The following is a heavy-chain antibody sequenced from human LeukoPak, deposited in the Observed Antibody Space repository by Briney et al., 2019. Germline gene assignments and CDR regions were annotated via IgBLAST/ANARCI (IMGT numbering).Heavy chain of an antibody. J-gene: IGHJ4*02. CDR2: IYYSGST. D-gene: IGHD3-9*01. V-gene: IGHV4-30-4*01. CDR3: ARILTGSFYFDY. Sequence: SQTLSLTCTVSGGSISSGDYYWSWIRQPPGKGLEWIGYIYYSGSTYNPSLKSRVTISVDTSKNQFSLKLSSVTAADTAVYYCARILTGSFYFDYWGQGTLVTVSS. CDR1: GGSISSGDYY.